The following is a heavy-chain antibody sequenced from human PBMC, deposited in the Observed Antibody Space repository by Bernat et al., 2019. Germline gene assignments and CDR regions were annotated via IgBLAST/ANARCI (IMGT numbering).Heavy chain of an antibody. D-gene: IGHD3-10*01. CDR2: IDWDDDK. CDR1: GFSLSTSGMR. J-gene: IGHJ4*02. Sequence: QVTLKESGPALVKPTQTLTLTCTFSGFSLSTSGMRVSWIRQPPGKALEWLARIDWDDDKFYSTSLKNRLTISKDTSKNQVVLTMTNMDPVDTATYYCERIFYGEDDYWGQGTLVTVSS. CDR3: ERIFYGEDDY. V-gene: IGHV2-70*04.